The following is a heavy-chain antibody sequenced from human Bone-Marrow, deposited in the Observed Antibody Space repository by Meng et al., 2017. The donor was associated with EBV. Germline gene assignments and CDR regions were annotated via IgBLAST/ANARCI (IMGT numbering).Heavy chain of an antibody. CDR1: GGSISSGGYS. V-gene: IGHV4-30-2*01. Sequence: ASASGHVISSQTLSLARAVSGGSISSGGYSWSWIRQQPEKRLEWIGYIYHSGSTYYNPSLKSRVTISVDRSKNKFSLKLSSVTAADTAVYYCARAEGIVGATHYFDYWGQGTLVTVSS. CDR2: IYHSGST. D-gene: IGHD1-26*01. CDR3: ARAEGIVGATHYFDY. J-gene: IGHJ4*02.